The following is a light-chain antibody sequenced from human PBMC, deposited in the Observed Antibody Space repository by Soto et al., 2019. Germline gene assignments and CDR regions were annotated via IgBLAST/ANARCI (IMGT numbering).Light chain of an antibody. CDR1: SSDVGGYTY. V-gene: IGLV2-11*01. J-gene: IGLJ1*01. Sequence: GSPGQSVTISCTGTSSDVGGYTYVSWYQQHPGKAPKLIIYDVTERPSGVPARFSGSKSGNTASLTISGLQAEDEADYYCCSYAGSYTYVFGTGTKVTVL. CDR3: CSYAGSYTYV. CDR2: DVT.